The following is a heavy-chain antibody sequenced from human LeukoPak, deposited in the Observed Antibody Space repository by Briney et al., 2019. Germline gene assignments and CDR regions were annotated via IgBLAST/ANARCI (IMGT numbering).Heavy chain of an antibody. CDR1: GSTFSTYW. Sequence: GGSLRLSCAASGSTFSTYWMSWVRRAPGKGLEWVAHINQDGSQTFYVDSVKGRFTISRDNPENSVYLQMNSLRAEDTAVYYCARLMFLWPPIYFDYWGQGTLVTVSS. D-gene: IGHD2-8*01. V-gene: IGHV3-7*01. CDR2: INQDGSQT. CDR3: ARLMFLWPPIYFDY. J-gene: IGHJ4*02.